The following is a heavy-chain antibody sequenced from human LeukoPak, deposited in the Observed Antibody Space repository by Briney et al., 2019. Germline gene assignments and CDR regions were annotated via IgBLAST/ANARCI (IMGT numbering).Heavy chain of an antibody. D-gene: IGHD2-2*01. V-gene: IGHV4-39*01. CDR2: IYYSGST. Sequence: SETLSLTCTVSGGSISSSSYYWGWTRQPPGKGLEWIGSIYYSGSTYYNPSLKSRVTISVDTSKNQFSLKLSSVTAADTAVYYCARRVWGYCSSTSCHVGAFDIWGQGTMVTVSS. J-gene: IGHJ3*02. CDR1: GGSISSSSYY. CDR3: ARRVWGYCSSTSCHVGAFDI.